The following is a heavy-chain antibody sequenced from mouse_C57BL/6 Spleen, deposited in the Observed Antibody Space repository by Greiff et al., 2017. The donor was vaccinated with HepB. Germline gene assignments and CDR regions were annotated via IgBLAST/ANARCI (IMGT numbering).Heavy chain of an antibody. CDR1: GYAFSSSW. CDR3: ARGDGYDEGYFDY. Sequence: QVQLKESGPELVKPGASVKISCKASGYAFSSSWMNWVKQRPGKGLEWIGRIYPGDGDTNYNGKFKGKATLTADKSSSTAYMQLSSLTSEDSAVYFCARGDGYDEGYFDYWGQGTTLTVSS. V-gene: IGHV1-82*01. CDR2: IYPGDGDT. J-gene: IGHJ2*01. D-gene: IGHD2-2*01.